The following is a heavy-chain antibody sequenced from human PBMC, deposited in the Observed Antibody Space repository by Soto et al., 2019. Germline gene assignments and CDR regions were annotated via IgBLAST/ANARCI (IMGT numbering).Heavy chain of an antibody. J-gene: IGHJ6*02. CDR2: INPKSGGT. D-gene: IGHD2-8*01. V-gene: IGHV1-2*04. Sequence: QVQLVQSGAEVKKPGASVRFSCKASGYSFTDYHIHWVRQAPGQGLELLGRINPKSGGTSTAQKFQGWVTMTRDRSISTVYMEWTRLRSDDTAVYFCARGHSTECSNGVCSFFYNHEMDVWGQGTTVTVSS. CDR3: ARGHSTECSNGVCSFFYNHEMDV. CDR1: GYSFTDYH.